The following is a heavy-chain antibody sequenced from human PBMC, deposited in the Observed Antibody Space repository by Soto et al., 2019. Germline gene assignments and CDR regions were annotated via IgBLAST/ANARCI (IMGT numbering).Heavy chain of an antibody. V-gene: IGHV5-51*01. Sequence: PGESLKISCKGSGYSFTSYWIGWVRQMPGKGLEWMGIIYPGDSDTRYSPSFQGQVTISADKSISTAYLQWSSLKASDTAMYYCARPRSSSRNYCGMDVWGQGTTVTVSS. CDR3: ARPRSSSRNYCGMDV. D-gene: IGHD6-13*01. J-gene: IGHJ6*02. CDR2: IYPGDSDT. CDR1: GYSFTSYW.